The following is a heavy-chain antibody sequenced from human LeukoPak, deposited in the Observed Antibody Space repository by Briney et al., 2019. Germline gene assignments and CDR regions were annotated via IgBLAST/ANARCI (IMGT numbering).Heavy chain of an antibody. CDR1: GGTFSSYA. V-gene: IGHV1-69*13. D-gene: IGHD2-2*01. CDR3: ARGSAGIVVVPAAYYMDV. J-gene: IGHJ6*03. Sequence: ASVKVSCKASGGTFSSYAISWVRQAPGQGLEWMGGIIPIFGTANYAQKFQGRVTITADESTSTAYMELSSLRSEDTAVYYCARGSAGIVVVPAAYYMDVWGKGTTVTVSS. CDR2: IIPIFGTA.